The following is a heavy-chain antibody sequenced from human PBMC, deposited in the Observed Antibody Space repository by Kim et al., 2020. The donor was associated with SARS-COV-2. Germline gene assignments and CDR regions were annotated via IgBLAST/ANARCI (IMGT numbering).Heavy chain of an antibody. V-gene: IGHV3-23*01. CDR2: ISGGGRST. J-gene: IGHJ4*02. CDR1: GFTFNNYA. D-gene: IGHD3-16*01. Sequence: GGSLRLSCAASGFTFNNYAMNWVRQAPGKGLEWVSVISGGGRSTYYTDSVKGRFTISRDNSKNTLHLQMNSLRAEDTAVYYCAKAVWETSMGHLDYWGQGPLFPASS. CDR3: AKAVWETSMGHLDY.